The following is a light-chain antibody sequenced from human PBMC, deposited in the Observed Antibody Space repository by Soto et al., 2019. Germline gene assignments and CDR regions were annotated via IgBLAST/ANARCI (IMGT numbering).Light chain of an antibody. CDR2: GAS. CDR3: QQYGSSIT. J-gene: IGKJ5*01. Sequence: EIVMTRSPGTLSVSPGERATLSCRASQSVSINLAWYQQKPGQAPRLLIYGASSRATGIPDRFSGSGSGTDFTLTINRLEPEDFAVYYCQQYGSSITFGQGTRLEIK. V-gene: IGKV3-20*01. CDR1: QSVSIN.